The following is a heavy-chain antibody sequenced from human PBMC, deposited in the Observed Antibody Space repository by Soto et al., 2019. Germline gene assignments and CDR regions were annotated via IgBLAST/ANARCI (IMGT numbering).Heavy chain of an antibody. D-gene: IGHD2-21*02. CDR2: INPSGGST. J-gene: IGHJ6*02. CDR1: GYTFTSYY. Sequence: ASVKVSCKASGYTFTSYYMHWVRHAPGQGLEWMGIINPSGGSTSYAQKFQGRVTMTRDTSTSTVYMELSSLRSEDTAVYYCARDLYCGGDCYSSPYYYYGMDVWGQGTTVTVSS. V-gene: IGHV1-46*01. CDR3: ARDLYCGGDCYSSPYYYYGMDV.